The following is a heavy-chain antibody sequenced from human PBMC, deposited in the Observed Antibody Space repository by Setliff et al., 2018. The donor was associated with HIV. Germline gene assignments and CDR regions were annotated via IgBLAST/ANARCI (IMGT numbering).Heavy chain of an antibody. D-gene: IGHD3-3*01. Sequence: GGSLRLSCAASGFTFSNYAMSWVRQAPGKGLEWVSAISGSGGSTYYADSVKGRFTISRDNSKNTLYLQMNSLRAEDTAVYYCARAFSGYYFDYWGQGTLVTVSS. CDR2: ISGSGGST. J-gene: IGHJ4*02. V-gene: IGHV3-23*01. CDR1: GFTFSNYA. CDR3: ARAFSGYYFDY.